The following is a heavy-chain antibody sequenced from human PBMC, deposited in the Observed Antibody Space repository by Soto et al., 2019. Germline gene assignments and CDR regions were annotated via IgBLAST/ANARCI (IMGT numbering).Heavy chain of an antibody. J-gene: IGHJ4*02. CDR3: AHRVLRTVFGLVATTAIYFDF. Sequence: QITLNESGPTQVNPRQTLTLTCTFSGFSLTTSGVGVGWMRQSPGKAPEWLALIYWDADKRYSPSLKSRLTITKDTSKNQVVLTMADLDPADTATYYCAHRVLRTVFGLVATTAIYFDFWGQGTPVAVSS. D-gene: IGHD3-3*01. CDR2: IYWDADK. V-gene: IGHV2-5*02. CDR1: GFSLTTSGVG.